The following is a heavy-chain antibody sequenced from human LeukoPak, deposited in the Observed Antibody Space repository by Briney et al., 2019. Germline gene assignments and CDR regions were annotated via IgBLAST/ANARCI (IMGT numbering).Heavy chain of an antibody. J-gene: IGHJ3*02. CDR2: INPSGGST. Sequence: ASVQVSCKASGYTFTSYYMHWVRQAPGQGLEWMGIINPSGGSTSYAQKFQGRVTMTTDTSTSTAYMELRSLRSDDTAVYYCARDLNGGAVAGGNAFDIWGQGTMVTVSS. CDR1: GYTFTSYY. V-gene: IGHV1-46*01. CDR3: ARDLNGGAVAGGNAFDI. D-gene: IGHD6-19*01.